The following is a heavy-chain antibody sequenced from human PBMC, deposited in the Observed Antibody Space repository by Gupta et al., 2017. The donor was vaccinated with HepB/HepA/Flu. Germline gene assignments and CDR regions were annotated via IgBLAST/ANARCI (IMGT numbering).Heavy chain of an antibody. CDR2: IKMMSDGGAA. Sequence: EVQLVESGGGLVQPGGSLRLSCVVSGFPLRNAWLSWVRQAPGKALEWVGLIKMMSDGGAAEYAAPVRGRFTISRDDSKNSLYLQMNNLKTEDTGLYYCTTDSWELQLGSDHWGQGTLVTVSA. CDR1: GFPLRNAW. CDR3: TTDSWELQLGSDH. V-gene: IGHV3-15*01. D-gene: IGHD1-26*01. J-gene: IGHJ4*02.